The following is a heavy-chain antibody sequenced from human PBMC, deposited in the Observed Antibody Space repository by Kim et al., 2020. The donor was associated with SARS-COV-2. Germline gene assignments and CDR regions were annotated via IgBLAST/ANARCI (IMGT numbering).Heavy chain of an antibody. Sequence: TNYTPSLKSRVTISVDTSKNQFSLKLSSVTAADTAVYYCARTPYRVNWFDPWGQGTLVTVSS. CDR3: ARTPYRVNWFDP. CDR2: T. J-gene: IGHJ5*02. D-gene: IGHD2-15*01. V-gene: IGHV4-4*09.